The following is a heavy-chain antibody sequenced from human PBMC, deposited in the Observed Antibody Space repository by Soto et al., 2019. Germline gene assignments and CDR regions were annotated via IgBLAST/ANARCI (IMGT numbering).Heavy chain of an antibody. Sequence: QVHLQESGPGLVKPSETLSLTCTVSGGSMSSYFWSWIRQPPGKGLEWIGYIYDSGSTNKNPSLTSRVTMSVDASKNQFSLKLSSVTAADTAVYYCARVNPPCSGGSCYYTYNWFDPWGQGTLVTVSS. CDR1: GGSMSSYF. CDR2: IYDSGST. CDR3: ARVNPPCSGGSCYYTYNWFDP. D-gene: IGHD2-15*01. V-gene: IGHV4-59*01. J-gene: IGHJ5*02.